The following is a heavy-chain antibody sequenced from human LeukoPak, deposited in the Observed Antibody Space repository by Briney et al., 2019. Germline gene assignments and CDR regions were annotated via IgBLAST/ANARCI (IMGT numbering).Heavy chain of an antibody. J-gene: IGHJ5*02. CDR3: ARDRGDYYDSSGYYPRFDP. Sequence: SETLSLTCTVSGGSISSYYWSWIRQPAGKGLEWIGRIYTSGSTNYNPPLKSRVTMSVDTSKNQFSLKLSSVTAADTAVYYCARDRGDYYDSSGYYPRFDPWGQGTLVTVSS. D-gene: IGHD3-22*01. V-gene: IGHV4-4*07. CDR1: GGSISSYY. CDR2: IYTSGST.